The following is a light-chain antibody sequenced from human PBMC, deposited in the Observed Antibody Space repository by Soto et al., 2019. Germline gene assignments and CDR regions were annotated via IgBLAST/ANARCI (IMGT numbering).Light chain of an antibody. J-gene: IGKJ2*01. CDR2: GAS. CDR3: RQYGSSPSYT. CDR1: QSVSSSSY. V-gene: IGKV3-20*01. Sequence: EIVLTQSPGTLSLSPGERATLSCRASQSVSSSSYLAWYQQKPGQAPRLLIYGASSRATGIPDRFSGRGSATDFPLTISRLEPEDFAVYYCRQYGSSPSYTFGQGTKLEIK.